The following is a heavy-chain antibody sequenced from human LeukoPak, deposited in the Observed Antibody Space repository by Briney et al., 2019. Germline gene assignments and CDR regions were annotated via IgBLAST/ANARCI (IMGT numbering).Heavy chain of an antibody. CDR3: ARINGSGSYYYYYYYGMDV. Sequence: ASVKVSCKASGYTFTGYYMHWVRQAPGQGLEWMGWINPNSGGTNYAQKFQGRVTMTRDTSISTAYMELSRLRSDDTAVYYCARINGSGSYYYYYYYGMDVWGQGTTVTVSS. V-gene: IGHV1-2*02. CDR1: GYTFTGYY. CDR2: INPNSGGT. D-gene: IGHD3-10*01. J-gene: IGHJ6*02.